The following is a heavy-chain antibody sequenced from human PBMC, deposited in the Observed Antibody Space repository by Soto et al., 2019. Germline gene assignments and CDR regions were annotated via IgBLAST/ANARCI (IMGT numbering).Heavy chain of an antibody. CDR1: GYTFTCYG. CDR3: AREGGYSYGFEY. J-gene: IGHJ4*02. Sequence: ASVKVSCKASGYTFTCYGITWVRQAPGQGLEWIGRIIPNFGKTSYAQKFQGRVTMTRNTSTSTAYMELSSLRSEDTAVYYCAREGGYSYGFEYWGQGTLVTVSS. CDR2: IIPNFGKT. D-gene: IGHD5-18*01. V-gene: IGHV1-8*02.